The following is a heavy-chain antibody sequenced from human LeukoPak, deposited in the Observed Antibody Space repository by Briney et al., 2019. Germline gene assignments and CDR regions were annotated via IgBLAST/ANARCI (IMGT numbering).Heavy chain of an antibody. CDR2: ISAYNGNT. D-gene: IGHD5-18*01. CDR1: GYTFTSYG. J-gene: IGHJ4*02. CDR3: ARTAMVMGREDY. V-gene: IGHV1-18*01. Sequence: ASVKVSCKASGYTFTSYGISWVRQAPGQGLEWMGWISAYNGNTNYAQKLQGRVTMTTDTSTSTACMELRSLRSDDTAVYYCARTAMVMGREDYWGQGTLVTVSS.